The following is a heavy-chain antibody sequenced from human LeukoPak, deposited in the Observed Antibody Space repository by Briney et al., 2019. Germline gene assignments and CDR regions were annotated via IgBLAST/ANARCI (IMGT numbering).Heavy chain of an antibody. CDR3: ARYSNYGDYYYYYMDV. J-gene: IGHJ6*03. CDR1: GGSISSYY. CDR2: ISTSGST. V-gene: IGHV4-4*07. D-gene: IGHD4-11*01. Sequence: SETLSLTCTVSGGSISSYYWSWIRQPAGKGLESIGHISTSGSTNYNPSLKSRVTISVDTSKNQFSLKLSSVTAADTAVYYCARYSNYGDYYYYYMDVWGKGTTVTVSS.